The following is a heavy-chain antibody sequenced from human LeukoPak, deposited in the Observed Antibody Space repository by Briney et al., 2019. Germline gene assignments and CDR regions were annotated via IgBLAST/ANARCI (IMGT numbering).Heavy chain of an antibody. CDR1: GFTFSSYA. CDR3: ARAIAPIVVVPAALDY. J-gene: IGHJ4*02. V-gene: IGHV3-23*01. Sequence: GGSLRLSCAASGFTFSSYAMSWVRQAPGKGLEWVSAISGSGGSTYYADSVKGRFTISRDNSKNTLYLQMNSLRAEDTAVYYCARAIAPIVVVPAALDYWGQGTLVTVSS. CDR2: ISGSGGST. D-gene: IGHD2-2*01.